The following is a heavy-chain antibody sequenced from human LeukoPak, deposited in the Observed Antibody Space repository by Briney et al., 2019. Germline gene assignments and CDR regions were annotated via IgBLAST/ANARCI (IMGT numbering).Heavy chain of an antibody. CDR1: GFTFSSYW. D-gene: IGHD2-8*02. J-gene: IGHJ4*02. CDR3: ARDQLYCTGGICYFDY. Sequence: QPGGSLRLSCAASGFTFSSYWMHWVRQAPGKGLVWVSRINSDGRSTSFADSVKGRFTISRDNAKNTLYLRMNSLRTEDTAVYYCARDQLYCTGGICYFDYWGQGTLVTVSS. V-gene: IGHV3-74*01. CDR2: INSDGRST.